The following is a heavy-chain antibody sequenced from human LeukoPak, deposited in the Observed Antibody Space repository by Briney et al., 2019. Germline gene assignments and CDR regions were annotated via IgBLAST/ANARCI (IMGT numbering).Heavy chain of an antibody. CDR3: ARGAGWYDY. J-gene: IGHJ4*02. Sequence: PSETLSLTCTVSGVSISTYYWSWIRQPPGKGLEWIAYINNSGRTNYNPSLKSRVTISADTSVNQLSLKVRSVTAADTAVYYCARGAGWYDYWGQGTQVTVFS. CDR1: GVSISTYY. CDR2: INNSGRT. D-gene: IGHD6-19*01. V-gene: IGHV4-59*08.